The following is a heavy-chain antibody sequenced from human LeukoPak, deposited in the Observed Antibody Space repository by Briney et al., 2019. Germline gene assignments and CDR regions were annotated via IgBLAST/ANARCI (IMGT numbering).Heavy chain of an antibody. CDR2: ICYSGST. CDR1: GGSISSSSYY. CDR3: AIATFRTGYSRSWYPPFDY. J-gene: IGHJ4*02. Sequence: SETLSLTCTVSGGSISSSSYYWGWIRQPPGKGLEWIGSICYSGSTYYNPCLKSRVTISVDTSKNQFSLKLSSVTAADTAVYYCAIATFRTGYSRSWYPPFDYWGQGTLVTVSS. D-gene: IGHD6-13*01. V-gene: IGHV4-39*07.